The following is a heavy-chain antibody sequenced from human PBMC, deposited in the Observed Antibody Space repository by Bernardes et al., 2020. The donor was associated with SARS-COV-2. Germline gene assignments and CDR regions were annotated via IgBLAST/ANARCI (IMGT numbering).Heavy chain of an antibody. V-gene: IGHV4-4*07. CDR2: IYTSGST. CDR1: GGSISSYY. D-gene: IGHD2-8*01. CDR3: ARDVGFKGYCTNGVCRPSYGMDV. J-gene: IGHJ6*02. Sequence: SETLSLTCTVSGGSISSYYWSWIRQPAGKGLEWIGRIYTSGSTNYNPSLKSRVTMSVDTSKNQFSLKLSSVTAADTAVYYCARDVGFKGYCTNGVCRPSYGMDVWGQGTTVTVSS.